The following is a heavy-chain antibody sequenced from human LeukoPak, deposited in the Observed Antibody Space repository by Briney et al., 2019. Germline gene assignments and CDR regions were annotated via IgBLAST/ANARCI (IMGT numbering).Heavy chain of an antibody. CDR1: GGSISSHY. CDR2: IYYSGNT. CDR3: ARIVPYNYGYIDY. D-gene: IGHD5-18*01. Sequence: SETLSLTCTVSGGSISSHYWSWIRHPPGKGLEWIGYIYYSGNTNYNPSLKSRVTISLDTSKNQFSLKLRSVTAADTAVYYCARIVPYNYGYIDYWGQGTLVTVSS. V-gene: IGHV4-59*11. J-gene: IGHJ4*02.